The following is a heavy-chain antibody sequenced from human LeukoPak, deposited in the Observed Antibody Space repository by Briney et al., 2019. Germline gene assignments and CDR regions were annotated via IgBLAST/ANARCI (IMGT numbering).Heavy chain of an antibody. V-gene: IGHV1-2*06. CDR2: INPNSGGT. J-gene: IGHJ4*02. D-gene: IGHD3-10*01. CDR1: GYTFTGYY. Sequence: ASVKVSCKASGYTFTGYYMHWVRQAPGQGVEWMGRINPNSGGTNYAQKFQRRVTMTGDTSISTAYMGLSRLRSDDTAVYYCARDPDYYGSGSYYNGDDYWGQGTLVTVSS. CDR3: ARDPDYYGSGSYYNGDDY.